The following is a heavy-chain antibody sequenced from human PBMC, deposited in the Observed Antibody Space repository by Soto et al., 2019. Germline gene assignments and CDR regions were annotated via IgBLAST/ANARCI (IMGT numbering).Heavy chain of an antibody. CDR1: GFTFSSYG. Sequence: QAQLVESGGGVVQPGRSLRLSCAASGFTFSSYGMHWVRQAPGTGLEWVAVISYDGGLQYYADSVKGRFTISRDNSKNMVLLQMNSLRAEDTAVYYWVSDRGYGHASVPYSWGQGTLVSVSS. V-gene: IGHV3-30*03. J-gene: IGHJ4*02. CDR3: VSDRGYGHASVPYS. CDR2: ISYDGGLQ. D-gene: IGHD5-18*01.